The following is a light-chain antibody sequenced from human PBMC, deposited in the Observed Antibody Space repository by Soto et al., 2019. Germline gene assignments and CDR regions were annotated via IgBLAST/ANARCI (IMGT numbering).Light chain of an antibody. CDR1: QSVSSN. CDR2: GAS. CDR3: QQYNNWPYT. J-gene: IGKJ2*01. Sequence: EIVMTQSPATLSVSPGERATLSCRASQSVSSNLAWYQQKPGQAPRLLIYGASTRATGIPARLSGSGSGTESTLTISSLQSEDLAVYCCQQYNNWPYTFGQGTKLEIK. V-gene: IGKV3-15*01.